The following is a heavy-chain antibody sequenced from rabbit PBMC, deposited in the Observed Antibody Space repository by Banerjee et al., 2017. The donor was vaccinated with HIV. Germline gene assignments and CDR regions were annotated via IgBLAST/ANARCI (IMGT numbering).Heavy chain of an antibody. Sequence: QEQLKESGGGLVQPGGSLKLSCKASGFDFSSYGVSWVRQAPGKGLEWIGYITYGGSAYYASWVKGRFTISRDNAQNTVSLQLNSLTAADTATYFCARDLAGVIGWNFGLWGPGTLVTVS. CDR1: GFDFSSYG. CDR2: ITYGGSA. V-gene: IGHV1S29*01. J-gene: IGHJ4*01. D-gene: IGHD4-1*01. CDR3: ARDLAGVIGWNFGL.